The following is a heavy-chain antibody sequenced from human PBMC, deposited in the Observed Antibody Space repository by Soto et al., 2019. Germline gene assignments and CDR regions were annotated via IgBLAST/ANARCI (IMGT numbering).Heavy chain of an antibody. D-gene: IGHD3-10*01. J-gene: IGHJ6*02. V-gene: IGHV4-39*01. CDR3: ARHVYGSGSYYSYYYYYGMDV. CDR1: GGSISSSSYY. CDR2: IYYSGST. Sequence: SETLSLTCTVSGGSISSSSYYWGWIRQPPGKGLEWIGSIYYSGSTYYNPSLKSRVTISVDTSKNQFSLKLSSVTAADTAVYYCARHVYGSGSYYSYYYYYGMDVWGQGTTVTVS.